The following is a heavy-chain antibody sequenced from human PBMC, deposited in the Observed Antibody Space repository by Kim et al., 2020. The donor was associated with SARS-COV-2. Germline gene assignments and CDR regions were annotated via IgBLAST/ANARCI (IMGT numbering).Heavy chain of an antibody. D-gene: IGHD3-9*01. CDR2: IIPIFGTA. CDR3: ARAPVHYDILTGYYRYYGMDV. Sequence: SVKVSCKASGGTFSSYAISWVRQAPGQGLEWMGGIIPIFGTANYAQKFQGRVTITADESTSTAYMELSSLRSEDTAVYYCARAPVHYDILTGYYRYYGMDVWGQGTTVTVSS. CDR1: GGTFSSYA. J-gene: IGHJ6*02. V-gene: IGHV1-69*13.